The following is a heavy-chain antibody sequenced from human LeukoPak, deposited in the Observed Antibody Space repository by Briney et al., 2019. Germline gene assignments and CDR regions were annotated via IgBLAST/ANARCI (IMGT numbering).Heavy chain of an antibody. CDR3: ARAYYDILTGYSRGLGFDY. D-gene: IGHD3-9*01. J-gene: IGHJ4*02. V-gene: IGHV3-7*04. CDR2: IKQDGSEK. Sequence: GRSLRLSCEASGLTFNKYWMTWVRQAPGKGLEWVANIKQDGSEKYYVDSVKGRFTISRDNAKNSLYLQMNSLRAEDTAVYYCARAYYDILTGYSRGLGFDYWGQGTLVTVSS. CDR1: GLTFNKYW.